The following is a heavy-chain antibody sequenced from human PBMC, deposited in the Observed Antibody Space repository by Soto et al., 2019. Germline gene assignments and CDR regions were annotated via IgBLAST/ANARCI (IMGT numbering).Heavy chain of an antibody. CDR2: IKQDGSEK. V-gene: IGHV3-7*01. Sequence: GGSLRLSCAASGFTFSSYWMSWVRQAPGKGLEWVANIKQDGSEKYYVDSVKGRFTISRDNAKNSLYLQMNSLRAEDTAVYYCARVTSGQQLGNGMDVWGQGTTVTVSS. CDR3: ARVTSGQQLGNGMDV. CDR1: GFTFSSYW. D-gene: IGHD6-13*01. J-gene: IGHJ6*02.